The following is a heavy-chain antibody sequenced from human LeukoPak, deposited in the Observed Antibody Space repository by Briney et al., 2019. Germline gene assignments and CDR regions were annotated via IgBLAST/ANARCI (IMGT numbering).Heavy chain of an antibody. CDR1: GFTFSRYD. D-gene: IGHD2-2*02. CDR2: IGTAGDT. Sequence: GGSLRLSCAASGFTFSRYDTHWVRQATGKGLEWVSGIGTAGDTYYAGSVEGRFTISRENAKNSLYLQMNSLRAEDTAVYYCARDLRYCSSTSCYKGWFDPWGQGTLVTVSS. CDR3: ARDLRYCSSTSCYKGWFDP. J-gene: IGHJ5*02. V-gene: IGHV3-13*01.